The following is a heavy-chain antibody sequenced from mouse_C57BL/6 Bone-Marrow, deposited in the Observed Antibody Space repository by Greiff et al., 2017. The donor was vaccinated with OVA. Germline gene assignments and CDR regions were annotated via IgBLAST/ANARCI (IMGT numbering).Heavy chain of an antibody. V-gene: IGHV1-15*01. CDR3: TNYSNL. D-gene: IGHD2-5*01. CDR2: IDPETGGT. Sequence: QVQLKESGAELVRPGASVTLSCKASGYTFTDYEMHWVKQTPVHGLEWIGAIDPETGGTAYNQKFKGKAILTADKSSSTAYMELRSLTSEDSAVYYCTNYSNLWGQGTTLTVSS. CDR1: GYTFTDYE. J-gene: IGHJ2*01.